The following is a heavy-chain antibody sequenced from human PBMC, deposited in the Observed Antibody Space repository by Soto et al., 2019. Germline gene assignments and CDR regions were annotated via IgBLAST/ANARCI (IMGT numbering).Heavy chain of an antibody. CDR3: ARTNPTKYNDYVWSDYWRDCMDV. CDR2: ILPLSGTS. Sequence: SVKVSCNASGGTFSAYAISWARQATGEGLEWMGGILPLSGTSYYTQGVQDRVTMSANKSTSTAYMELSSLRSDDTAVYYCARTNPTKYNDYVWSDYWRDCMDVWGQGTTVTVSS. CDR1: GGTFSAYA. V-gene: IGHV1-69*06. D-gene: IGHD3-16*01. J-gene: IGHJ6*02.